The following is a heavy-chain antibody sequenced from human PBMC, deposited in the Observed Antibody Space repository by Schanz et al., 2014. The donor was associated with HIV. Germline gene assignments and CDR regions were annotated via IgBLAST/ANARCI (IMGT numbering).Heavy chain of an antibody. Sequence: VQLVESGGGVVQPGRSLRLSCAASGFTFNSYGMHWVRQGAGKGLEWVSTISESGRYTYYADSVKGRFTISRDNSKNTLYLQMNSLRAEDTAIYYCARDGPGIDAFDMWGQGTMVTVSS. CDR3: ARDGPGIDAFDM. CDR1: GFTFNSYG. CDR2: ISESGRYT. V-gene: IGHV3-23*04. J-gene: IGHJ3*02. D-gene: IGHD2-2*01.